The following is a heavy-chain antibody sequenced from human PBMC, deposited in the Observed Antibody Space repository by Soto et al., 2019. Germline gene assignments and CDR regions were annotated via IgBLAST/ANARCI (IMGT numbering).Heavy chain of an antibody. V-gene: IGHV3-23*01. Sequence: PGGSLRLSCAASGFAFSTYAMTWVRQAPGKGLEWVSVISGSGGSSYYAASAKGRFTISRDNSKNTLFLQMNGLRAEDTAVYYCAKVTKRAAAGRYEYYKYGMDVWGQGTTVTVSS. CDR3: AKVTKRAAAGRYEYYKYGMDV. CDR2: ISGSGGSS. CDR1: GFAFSTYA. J-gene: IGHJ6*02. D-gene: IGHD6-13*01.